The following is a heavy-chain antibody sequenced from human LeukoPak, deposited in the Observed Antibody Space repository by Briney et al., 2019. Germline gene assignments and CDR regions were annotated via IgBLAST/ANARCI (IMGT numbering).Heavy chain of an antibody. J-gene: IGHJ4*02. D-gene: IGHD2-15*01. V-gene: IGHV1-8*03. CDR1: GYTFTSYD. CDR3: ARGSSGGRGEIDY. Sequence: GASVKVSCKASGYTFTSYDINWVRQGSGQGLEWMGWMNPNSGNTGYAQKFQGRVTITRNTSISTAYMELSRLRSDDTAVYYCARGSSGGRGEIDYWGQGTLVTVSS. CDR2: MNPNSGNT.